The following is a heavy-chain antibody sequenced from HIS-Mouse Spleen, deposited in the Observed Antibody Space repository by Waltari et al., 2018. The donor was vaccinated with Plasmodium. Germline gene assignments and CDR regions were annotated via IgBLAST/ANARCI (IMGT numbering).Heavy chain of an antibody. V-gene: IGHV3-13*01. D-gene: IGHD1-26*01. J-gene: IGHJ3*02. CDR1: VFPFSSYD. Sequence: EVQLVESGGGLVQPGGSLRLSCAASVFPFSSYDMHWVRQATGKGLEWVSAIGTAGDTYYPGSVKGRFTISRENAKNSLYLQMNSLRAGDTAVYYCASSGSYDAFDIWGQGTMVTVSS. CDR2: IGTAGDT. CDR3: ASSGSYDAFDI.